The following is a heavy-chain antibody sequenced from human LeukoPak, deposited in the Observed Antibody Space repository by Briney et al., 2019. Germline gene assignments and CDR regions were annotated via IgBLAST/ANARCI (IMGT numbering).Heavy chain of an antibody. D-gene: IGHD1-26*01. V-gene: IGHV1-18*01. Sequence: ASVKVSCLSSGYTFTSYGIRWVRQAPGQGLAWMGWISAYNGNTNYAQKLQGRVTMTTDTSTSTAYMELRSLRSDDTAVYYCARDWRELLPYYYYYGMDVWGQGTTVTVSS. CDR2: ISAYNGNT. CDR3: ARDWRELLPYYYYYGMDV. CDR1: GYTFTSYG. J-gene: IGHJ6*02.